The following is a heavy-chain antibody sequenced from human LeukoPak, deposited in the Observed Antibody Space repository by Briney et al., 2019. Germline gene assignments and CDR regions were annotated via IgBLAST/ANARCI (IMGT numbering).Heavy chain of an antibody. Sequence: QPGGSLRLTCTTSQFTFRNYEVNWVRQAPGKGLEWISFTGSSTIQYADSVTGRFTIPRDNAKNSLYLQMNSLRVEDTAVYYCASSKWFYFDSWGQGTLVTVSS. CDR2: TGSSTI. CDR1: QFTFRNYE. V-gene: IGHV3-48*03. CDR3: ASSKWFYFDS. D-gene: IGHD3-22*01. J-gene: IGHJ4*02.